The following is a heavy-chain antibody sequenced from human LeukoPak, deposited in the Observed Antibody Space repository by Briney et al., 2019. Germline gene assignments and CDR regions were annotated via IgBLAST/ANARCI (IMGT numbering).Heavy chain of an antibody. CDR2: ISNSGSTI. J-gene: IGHJ6*03. V-gene: IGHV3-11*01. Sequence: GGSLRLSCAASGFTFSDYYISWIRQAPGKGLEWVLYISNSGSTIYYADAVKGRFTISRDNAKNSLYLQMNSLRVEDTAVYYCARGYGDDGIDFYYMDVWGKGTTVTVSS. CDR3: ARGYGDDGIDFYYMDV. D-gene: IGHD4-17*01. CDR1: GFTFSDYY.